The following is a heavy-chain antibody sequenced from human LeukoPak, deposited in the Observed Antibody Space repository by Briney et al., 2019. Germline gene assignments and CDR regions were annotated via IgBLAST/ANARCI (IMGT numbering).Heavy chain of an antibody. Sequence: GGSLRLSCAASGFTFSDYYMSWIRQAPGKGLEWVSYISSSGSTIYYADSVKGRFTISRDNAKNSLYLQMNSLRAEDTAVYYCAREFITMVRGVKDYYYGMDVWGQGTTVTVSS. CDR1: GFTFSDYY. CDR3: AREFITMVRGVKDYYYGMDV. V-gene: IGHV3-11*01. J-gene: IGHJ6*02. CDR2: ISSSGSTI. D-gene: IGHD3-10*01.